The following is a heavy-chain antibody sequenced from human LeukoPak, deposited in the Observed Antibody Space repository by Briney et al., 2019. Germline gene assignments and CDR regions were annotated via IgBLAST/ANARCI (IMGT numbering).Heavy chain of an antibody. V-gene: IGHV3-48*03. CDR3: ARGSAAYSGRYFQH. J-gene: IGHJ1*01. CDR1: GFTFSSYE. D-gene: IGHD1-26*01. CDR2: ISSSGSTI. Sequence: GGSLRLSCAASGFTFSSYEMNWVRQAPGKGLEWVSYISSSGSTIYYADSVKGRFTISRDNAKNSLYLQMNSLRAEDTAVYYCARGSAAYSGRYFQHWGQGTLVTVSS.